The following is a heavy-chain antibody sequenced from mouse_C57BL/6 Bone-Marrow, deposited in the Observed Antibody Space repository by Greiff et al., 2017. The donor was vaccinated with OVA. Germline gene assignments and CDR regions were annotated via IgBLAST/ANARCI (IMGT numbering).Heavy chain of an antibody. D-gene: IGHD1-1*01. CDR1: EYEFPSYD. CDR3: ARRRITTVPHYFDY. J-gene: IGHJ2*01. CDR2: INSDGGST. V-gene: IGHV5-2*01. Sequence: EVHLVESGGGLVQPGESLKLSCESNEYEFPSYDMSWVRKTPEKRLELVAAINSDGGSTYYPDTMERRFIISRDNTKKTLYLQMSSLRSEDTALYYCARRRITTVPHYFDYWGQGTTLTVSS.